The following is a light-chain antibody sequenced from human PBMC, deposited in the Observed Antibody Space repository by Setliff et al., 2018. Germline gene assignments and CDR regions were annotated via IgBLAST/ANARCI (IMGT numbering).Light chain of an antibody. Sequence: QSVLAQPRSVSGSPGQSVTISCTGTSSDVGGYNYVSWYQQHPGKAPKPMIYDVSKRPSGVPDRFSGSKSGNTASLTISGLQAEDEADYYCSSYAGSNNPYVFGTGTKVTVL. V-gene: IGLV2-11*01. CDR2: DVS. J-gene: IGLJ1*01. CDR3: SSYAGSNNPYV. CDR1: SSDVGGYNY.